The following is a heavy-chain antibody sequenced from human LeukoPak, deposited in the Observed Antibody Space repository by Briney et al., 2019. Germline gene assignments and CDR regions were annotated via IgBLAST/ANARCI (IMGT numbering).Heavy chain of an antibody. CDR1: GFTFSSYA. J-gene: IGHJ4*02. D-gene: IGHD3-3*02. CDR2: ISSGSSTI. V-gene: IGHV3-48*02. CDR3: ARDYIFCLDY. Sequence: PGGSLRLSCAASGFTFSSYAMSWVRQPPGKGLEWVSYISSGSSTIYYADSVKGRFSISRDNAKNSLHLQMNSLRDEDTAVYYCARDYIFCLDYWGQGTLVTVSS.